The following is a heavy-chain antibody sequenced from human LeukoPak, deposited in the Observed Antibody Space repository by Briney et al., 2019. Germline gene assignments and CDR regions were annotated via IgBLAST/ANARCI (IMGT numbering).Heavy chain of an antibody. V-gene: IGHV3-23*01. CDR3: ASQGDYEILTGYYQTSDGPPYFNY. J-gene: IGHJ4*02. CDR1: GFTFSSYG. Sequence: PGGSLRLSCAASGFTFSSYGMSWVRQAPGKGLDWVSTIRGNGGRTYYADSAKGRFTISRDNSKNTLYLQMNSLRAEDTAVYYCASQGDYEILTGYYQTSDGPPYFNYWGQGTLVTVSS. CDR2: IRGNGGRT. D-gene: IGHD3-9*01.